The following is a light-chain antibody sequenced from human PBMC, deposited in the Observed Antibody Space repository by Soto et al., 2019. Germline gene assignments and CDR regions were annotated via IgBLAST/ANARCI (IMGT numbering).Light chain of an antibody. CDR3: QQSYSTPFT. CDR2: AAS. V-gene: IGKV1-39*01. J-gene: IGKJ3*01. Sequence: DIQMTQSPSSLSASVGXXVTXTXRXSQSISSYLNWYQQKPVKAPKLLIYAASSLQSGVPSRFSGSGSGTDFTLTISSLQPEDFATYYCQQSYSTPFTFGPGTKVDIK. CDR1: QSISSY.